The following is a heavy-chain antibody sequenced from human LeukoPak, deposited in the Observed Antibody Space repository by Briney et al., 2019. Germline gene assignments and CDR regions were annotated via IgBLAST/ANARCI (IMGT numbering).Heavy chain of an antibody. CDR1: ELIFDNYA. Sequence: RGSLRLSCAASELIFDNYAVHWVRQAPGKGLEWVAVISYNGRNIYYADSVKGRFTISRDNSKNTVYLQMNSLRPEDTAVYYCARTNWGEYFDYWGQGTLVTVSS. J-gene: IGHJ4*02. CDR2: ISYNGRNI. D-gene: IGHD7-27*01. CDR3: ARTNWGEYFDY. V-gene: IGHV3-30*04.